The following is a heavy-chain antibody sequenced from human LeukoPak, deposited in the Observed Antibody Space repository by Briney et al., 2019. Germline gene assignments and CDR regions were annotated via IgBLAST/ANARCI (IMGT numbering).Heavy chain of an antibody. D-gene: IGHD1-26*01. V-gene: IGHV3-30-3*01. J-gene: IGHJ4*02. Sequence: GGSLRLSCAASGFTFSSYAMHWVRQAPGKGLEWVAVISYDGSNKYYADSVKGRFTISRDNSKNTLYLQMNSLRAEDTAVYYCAGAVGATSYYFDYWGQGTLVTVSS. CDR1: GFTFSSYA. CDR2: ISYDGSNK. CDR3: AGAVGATSYYFDY.